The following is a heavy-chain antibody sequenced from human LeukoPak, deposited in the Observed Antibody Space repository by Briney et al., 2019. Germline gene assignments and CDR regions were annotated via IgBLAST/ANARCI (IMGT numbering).Heavy chain of an antibody. CDR3: AKSVTTLTPVRFDP. V-gene: IGHV3-43*02. CDR1: GFTYDDYA. J-gene: IGHJ5*02. Sequence: TGGSLRLSCAASGFTYDDYAMHWVRQAPAKGLEWVSLISGDGGSTYYADSVKGRFTISRDNSKNSLYLQMTSLRTEDTALYYCAKSVTTLTPVRFDPWGQGTLVTVSS. D-gene: IGHD4-17*01. CDR2: ISGDGGST.